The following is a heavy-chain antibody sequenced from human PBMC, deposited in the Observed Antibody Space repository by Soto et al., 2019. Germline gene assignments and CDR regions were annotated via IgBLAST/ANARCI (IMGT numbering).Heavy chain of an antibody. Sequence: RLSCAASGFTFSSYSMNWVRQAPGKGLEWVSSISSSSSYIYYADSVKGRFTISRDNAKNSLYLQMNSLRAEDTAVYYCARVGYYDFWSGYPNTYYFDYWGQGTLVTVSS. J-gene: IGHJ4*02. V-gene: IGHV3-21*01. CDR3: ARVGYYDFWSGYPNTYYFDY. CDR1: GFTFSSYS. D-gene: IGHD3-3*01. CDR2: ISSSSSYI.